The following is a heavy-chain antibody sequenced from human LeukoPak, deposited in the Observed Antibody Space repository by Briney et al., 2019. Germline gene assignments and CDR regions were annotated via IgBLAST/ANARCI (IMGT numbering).Heavy chain of an antibody. CDR1: GGSFSGYY. J-gene: IGHJ5*02. CDR2: INHSGST. CDR3: ARHLAMATIGDRFDP. D-gene: IGHD5-24*01. Sequence: SETLSLTCAVYGGSFSGYYWSWIRQPPGKGLEWIGEINHSGSTNYNPSLKSRVTISVDTSKNQFSLKLSSVTAADTAVYYCARHLAMATIGDRFDPWGQGTQVTVSS. V-gene: IGHV4-34*01.